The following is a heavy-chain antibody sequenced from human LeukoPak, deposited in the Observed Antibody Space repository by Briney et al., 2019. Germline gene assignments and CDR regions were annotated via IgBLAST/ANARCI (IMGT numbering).Heavy chain of an antibody. CDR1: GFTFNSHG. Sequence: PGGALRLSCAASGFTFNSHGMSWVRQAPGKGLEWVSGIVGGAGGTYYADSVKGRFTISRDNSKNTLYLQMNSLRAEDTAVYYCAHGSMYQLDSWGQGTLITVSS. CDR2: IVGGAGGT. CDR3: AHGSMYQLDS. J-gene: IGHJ4*02. D-gene: IGHD2-2*01. V-gene: IGHV3-23*01.